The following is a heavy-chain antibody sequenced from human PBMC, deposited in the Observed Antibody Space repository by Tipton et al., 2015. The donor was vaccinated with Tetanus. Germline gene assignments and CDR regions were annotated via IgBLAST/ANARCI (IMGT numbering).Heavy chain of an antibody. D-gene: IGHD4-17*01. CDR2: IYYSGST. Sequence: TLSLTCTVSGGSISSYYWSWIRQPPGKGLEWIGYIYYSGSTNYNPSLKSRVTISVDTSKNQFSLKLSSVTAADTAVYYCARGSPTVISSAHFDYWGQGTLVTVSS. CDR1: GGSISSYY. V-gene: IGHV4-59*01. CDR3: ARGSPTVISSAHFDY. J-gene: IGHJ4*02.